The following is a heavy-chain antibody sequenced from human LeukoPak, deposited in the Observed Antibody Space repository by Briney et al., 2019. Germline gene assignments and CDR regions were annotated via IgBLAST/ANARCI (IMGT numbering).Heavy chain of an antibody. CDR2: IIPIFGTA. CDR3: ATGRMTTVTDLDY. J-gene: IGHJ4*02. CDR1: GGTFSSYA. V-gene: IGHV1-69*06. Sequence: ASVKVSCKASGGTFSSYAISWVRQAPGQGLEWMGGIIPIFGTANYAQKFQGRVTITADKSTSTAYMELSSLRSEDTAVYCCATGRMTTVTDLDYWGQGTLVTVSS. D-gene: IGHD4-17*01.